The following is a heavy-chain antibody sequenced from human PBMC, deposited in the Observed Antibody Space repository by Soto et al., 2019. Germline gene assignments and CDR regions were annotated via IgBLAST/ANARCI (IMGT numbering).Heavy chain of an antibody. V-gene: IGHV3-30*18. CDR3: AKDQFDAGPDY. Sequence: QVQLVESGGGVVQPGRSLRLSCAASGFTFSSYGMHWVRQAPGKGLEWVAVISYDGSNKYYADSVKGRFTISRDNSKNTLYLQMNSLRAEDTAVYYCAKDQFDAGPDYWGQGTLVTVSS. J-gene: IGHJ4*02. CDR1: GFTFSSYG. CDR2: ISYDGSNK.